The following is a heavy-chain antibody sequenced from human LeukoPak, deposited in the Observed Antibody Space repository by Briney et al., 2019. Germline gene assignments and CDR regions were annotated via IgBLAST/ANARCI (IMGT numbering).Heavy chain of an antibody. J-gene: IGHJ5*02. Sequence: PSGTLSLTCAVSGGSISSINWWSWVRQPPGKGLEWIGEIYHSGSTNYNPSLKSRVTISVDKSKNQFSLKLSSVTAADTAVYYCARIVGGMVTSWFDPWGQGTLVTVSS. CDR2: IYHSGST. V-gene: IGHV4-4*02. CDR3: ARIVGGMVTSWFDP. D-gene: IGHD5-18*01. CDR1: GGSISSINW.